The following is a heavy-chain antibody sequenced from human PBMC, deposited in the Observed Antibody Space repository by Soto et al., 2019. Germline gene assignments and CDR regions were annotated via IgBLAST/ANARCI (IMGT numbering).Heavy chain of an antibody. D-gene: IGHD3-10*02. CDR1: GYTFTSYS. Sequence: QVQRVQSGAEVKKPGASVKVSCRPSGYTFTSYSINWVRQTPGQGTEWVGWMRPNSGETGFAQNFPDRVSRTRDTVISTAYLELTGLRSEETAVYSCARYVSARGFDMWGQGTMVTVSS. CDR3: ARYVSARGFDM. J-gene: IGHJ3*02. CDR2: MRPNSGET. V-gene: IGHV1-8*01.